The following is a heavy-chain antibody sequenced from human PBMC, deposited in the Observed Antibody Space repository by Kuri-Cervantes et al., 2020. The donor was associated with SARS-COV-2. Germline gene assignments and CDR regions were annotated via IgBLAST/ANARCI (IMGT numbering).Heavy chain of an antibody. CDR1: GYTLTSYD. V-gene: IGHV1-8*03. J-gene: IGHJ3*02. CDR3: ARGWQQQLVGDAFDI. CDR2: MNPNSGNT. Sequence: ASVQVSCKASGYTLTSYDINWVRQATGQGLEWMGWMNPNSGNTGYAQKFQGRVTITRNTSISTAYMELSSLRSEDTAVYYCARGWQQQLVGDAFDIWGQGTMVTVSS. D-gene: IGHD6-13*01.